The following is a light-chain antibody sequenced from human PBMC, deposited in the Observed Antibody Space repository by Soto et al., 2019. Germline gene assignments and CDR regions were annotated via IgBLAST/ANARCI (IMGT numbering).Light chain of an antibody. CDR3: SSYTSSSTLYVV. CDR1: SSDVGGYNY. J-gene: IGLJ2*01. V-gene: IGLV2-14*01. Sequence: QSVLTQPASVSGSPGQSMTISCTGTSSDVGGYNYVSWDQQHPGKAPKLMIYDVSNRPSGVSNRFSGSKSGNTASLTISGLQAEDEADYYCSSYTSSSTLYVVFGGGTKLTVL. CDR2: DVS.